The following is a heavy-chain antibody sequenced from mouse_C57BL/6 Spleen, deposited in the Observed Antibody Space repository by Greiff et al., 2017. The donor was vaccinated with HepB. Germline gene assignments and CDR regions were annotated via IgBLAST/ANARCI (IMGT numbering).Heavy chain of an antibody. J-gene: IGHJ2*01. Sequence: VQLQQPGAELVRPGSSVKLSCKASGYTFTSYWMHWVKQRPIQGLEWIGNIDPSDSETHYNQKFKDKATLTVDKSSSTAYMQLSSLTSEDSAVYYCARGDYYGSSPFFGYWGQGTTLTVSS. CDR1: GYTFTSYW. D-gene: IGHD1-1*01. CDR3: ARGDYYGSSPFFGY. V-gene: IGHV1-52*01. CDR2: IDPSDSET.